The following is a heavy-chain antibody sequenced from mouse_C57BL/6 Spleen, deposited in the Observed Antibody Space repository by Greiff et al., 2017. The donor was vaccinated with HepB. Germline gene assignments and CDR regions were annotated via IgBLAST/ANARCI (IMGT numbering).Heavy chain of an antibody. CDR3: ARHEEDYGSSYGYFDV. CDR1: GYTFTEYT. CDR2: FYPGSGSI. V-gene: IGHV1-62-2*01. Sequence: QVQLQQSGAELVKPGASVKLSCKASGYTFTEYTIHWVKQRSGQGLEWIGWFYPGSGSIKDNEKFKDKATLTADKSSSTVYMELSRLTAEDSAVYFCARHEEDYGSSYGYFDVWGTGTTVTVSS. J-gene: IGHJ1*03. D-gene: IGHD1-1*01.